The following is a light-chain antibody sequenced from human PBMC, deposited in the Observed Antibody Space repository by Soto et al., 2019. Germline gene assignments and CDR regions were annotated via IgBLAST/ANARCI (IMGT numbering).Light chain of an antibody. CDR1: RSLLNTDGKTY. J-gene: IGKJ1*01. Sequence: EIVMTQTPLSLSVTPGQPASISCKSNRSLLNTDGKTYVYWYQQKPGQPPQLLISEVSYRFSGVPDRFSGSGSRTDFTLKISRVQPEDVGVYYCMQSLHLPWTFGQGTKVE. V-gene: IGKV2D-29*01. CDR3: MQSLHLPWT. CDR2: EVS.